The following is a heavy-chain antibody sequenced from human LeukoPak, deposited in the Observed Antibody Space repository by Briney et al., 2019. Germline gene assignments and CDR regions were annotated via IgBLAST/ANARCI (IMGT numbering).Heavy chain of an antibody. V-gene: IGHV3-48*01. Sequence: GGSLRLSCAAPGFTFSSYSMNWVRQAPGKGLEWVSYISSSSSTIYYADSVKGRFTISRDNAKNSLYLQMNSLRAEDMALYYCASSQEQWPHDYWGQGTLVTVSS. CDR1: GFTFSSYS. CDR2: ISSSSSTI. J-gene: IGHJ4*02. CDR3: ASSQEQWPHDY. D-gene: IGHD6-19*01.